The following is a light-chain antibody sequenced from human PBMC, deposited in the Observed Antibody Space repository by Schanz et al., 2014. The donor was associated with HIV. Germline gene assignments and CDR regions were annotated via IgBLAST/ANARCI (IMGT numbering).Light chain of an antibody. CDR3: QNYNEYSPFT. V-gene: IGKV1-5*03. CDR1: QSVSWW. Sequence: DIQMTQSPSTLSASVGDRVTITCRASQSVSWWLAWYQQRPGKAPTLLIYRTSTLETGVPSRFRSSGSGTEYTIVIRSVQPDDLATDYLQNYNEYSPFTFARGTKLEIK. J-gene: IGKJ2*01. CDR2: RTS.